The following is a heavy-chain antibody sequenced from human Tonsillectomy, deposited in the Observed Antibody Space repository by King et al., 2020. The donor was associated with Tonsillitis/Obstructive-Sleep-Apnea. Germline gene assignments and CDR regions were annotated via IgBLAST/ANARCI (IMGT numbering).Heavy chain of an antibody. V-gene: IGHV3-30*01. CDR1: GFDFGSFA. CDR3: ARVMYDDGAHWFDS. J-gene: IGHJ5*01. CDR2: TSYDETNR. D-gene: IGHD1-1*01. Sequence: VQLVESGGGVVQPGMSLRLSCVVSGFDFGSFAMFWVRQAPGKGLQWVAITSYDETNRYYADTVRGRFTISRDNSMNTLYLHMTSLKPDDTAMYYCARVMYDDGAHWFDSGGQGTLVTVSS.